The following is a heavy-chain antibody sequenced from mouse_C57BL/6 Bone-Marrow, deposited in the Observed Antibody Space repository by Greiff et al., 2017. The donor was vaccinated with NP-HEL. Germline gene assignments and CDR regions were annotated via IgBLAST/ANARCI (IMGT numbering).Heavy chain of an antibody. CDR1: DSEVFPIAY. CDR3: ARAYYGSEGYAMDY. V-gene: IGHV15-2*01. D-gene: IGHD1-1*01. Sequence: VQLQQSGSELRSPGSSVKLSCKDFDSEVFPIAYMSWVRQQPGHGFEWIGGILPSIGRTIYGEKFEDKATLDADTLSNTAYLELKSLTSEDSAIYYCARAYYGSEGYAMDYWGKGTSVTVSS. J-gene: IGHJ4*01. CDR2: ILPSIGRT.